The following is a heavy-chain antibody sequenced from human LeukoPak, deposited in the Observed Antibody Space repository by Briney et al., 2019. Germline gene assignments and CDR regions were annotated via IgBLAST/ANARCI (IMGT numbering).Heavy chain of an antibody. V-gene: IGHV4-59*01. CDR3: ARVPPKAGDLRYAFDI. Sequence: SETLSLTCTVSGGSISSYYWSWIRQPPGKGLEWIGYIYYSGSTNYNPSLKSRVTISVDTSKNQFSLKLSSVTAADTAVYYCARVPPKAGDLRYAFDIWGRGTMVTVSS. CDR1: GGSISSYY. D-gene: IGHD7-27*01. J-gene: IGHJ3*02. CDR2: IYYSGST.